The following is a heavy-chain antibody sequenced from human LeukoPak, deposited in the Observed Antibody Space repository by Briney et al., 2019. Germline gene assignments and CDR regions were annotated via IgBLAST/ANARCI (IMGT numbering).Heavy chain of an antibody. CDR3: RTYYDILTGPTDY. J-gene: IGHJ4*02. CDR1: GFTFGDYA. Sequence: PGGSLRLSCTASGFTFGDYAMSWVRQAPGKGLEWVGFIRSKAYGGTTEYAASVKGRFTISRDDSKSIAYLQMNSLKTEDTAVYYCRTYYDILTGPTDYWGQGTLVTVSS. V-gene: IGHV3-49*04. CDR2: IRSKAYGGTT. D-gene: IGHD3-9*01.